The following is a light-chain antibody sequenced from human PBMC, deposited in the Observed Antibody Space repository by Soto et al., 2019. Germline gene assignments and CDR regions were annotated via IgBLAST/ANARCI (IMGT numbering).Light chain of an antibody. J-gene: IGKJ1*01. CDR3: QQYTNRPPWT. Sequence: ILMTQSPATLSVSPGDRATLSCRASQSVSTKLAWYQQRPGQAPRLLIYGSSTMATGIPARFSGSGSGTEFTLTISSLQSDDFSVYYCQQYTNRPPWTFGQGTKVDLK. CDR2: GSS. V-gene: IGKV3-15*01. CDR1: QSVSTK.